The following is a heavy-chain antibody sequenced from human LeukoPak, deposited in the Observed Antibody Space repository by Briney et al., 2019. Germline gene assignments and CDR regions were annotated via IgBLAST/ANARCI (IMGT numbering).Heavy chain of an antibody. J-gene: IGHJ5*02. CDR2: IYYSGST. D-gene: IGHD2-2*01. Sequence: SETLSLTCAVYGGSFSGYYWSWIRQPPGKGLEWIGYIYYSGSTNYNPSLKSRVTISVDTSKNQFSLKLSSVTAADTAVYYCARVEYCSSTSCYFERWFDPWGQGTLVTVSS. V-gene: IGHV4-59*01. CDR1: GGSFSGYY. CDR3: ARVEYCSSTSCYFERWFDP.